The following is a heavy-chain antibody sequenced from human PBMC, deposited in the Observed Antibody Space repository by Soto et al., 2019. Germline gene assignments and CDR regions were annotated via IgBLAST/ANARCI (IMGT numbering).Heavy chain of an antibody. D-gene: IGHD2-21*02. CDR3: TSQYCGGDCSRVDP. CDR1: GFTLSGSR. J-gene: IGHJ5*02. Sequence: EVQLVESGGGLVQPGGSLKLSCAASGFTLSGSRIHWVRQASGKGLEWVGRIRSKADSYATAYAASVKGRFTISRDDSKNTAYLQMNSLKTEHTAVSYCTSQYCGGDCSRVDPWGQGTLVTVSS. CDR2: IRSKADSYAT. V-gene: IGHV3-73*02.